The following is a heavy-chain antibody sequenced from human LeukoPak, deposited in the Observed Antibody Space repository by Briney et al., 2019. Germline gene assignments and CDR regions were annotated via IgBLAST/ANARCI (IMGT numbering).Heavy chain of an antibody. CDR1: GGSISSYY. CDR2: IYYSGST. D-gene: IGHD3-3*01. Sequence: SETLSLTCTVSGGSISSYYWSWIRQPPGKGLEWIGYIYYSGSTNYNPSLKSRVTISVDTSKNQFSLKLSSVTAADTAVYYCAKDKADFWSSYRPGGYFDYWGQGTLVTVSS. CDR3: AKDKADFWSSYRPGGYFDY. V-gene: IGHV4-59*12. J-gene: IGHJ4*02.